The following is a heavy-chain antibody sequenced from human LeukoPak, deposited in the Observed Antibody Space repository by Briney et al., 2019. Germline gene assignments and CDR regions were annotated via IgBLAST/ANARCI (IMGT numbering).Heavy chain of an antibody. D-gene: IGHD2/OR15-2a*01. CDR2: INPNSGDT. Sequence: ASVKVSCKASGYTFTGYYIHWVRQAPGQGLEWMGWINPNSGDTNYAQNFQGRVTMTRDTSITTAYMDLRRLRSDDTAVYYCAHKSGGVSYYFRGTYDAFDVWGQGTM. CDR1: GYTFTGYY. J-gene: IGHJ3*01. V-gene: IGHV1-2*02. CDR3: AHKSGGVSYYFRGTYDAFDV.